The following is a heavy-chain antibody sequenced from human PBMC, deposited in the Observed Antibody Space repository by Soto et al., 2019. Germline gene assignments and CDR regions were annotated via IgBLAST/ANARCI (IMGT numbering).Heavy chain of an antibody. D-gene: IGHD3-10*01. CDR3: ARANRPFRGDGAFDS. Sequence: QVQLQESGPGLVKPSETLSLNCTVSSGSMYGFYWSWFRQSAGKGLEWIGRIYTSGATSYHPSLKSRVSMSVSDSKTQFYLRLNSVTAADTAVYYCARANRPFRGDGAFDSWGQGTLVTVSS. CDR1: SGSMYGFY. V-gene: IGHV4-4*07. J-gene: IGHJ4*02. CDR2: IYTSGAT.